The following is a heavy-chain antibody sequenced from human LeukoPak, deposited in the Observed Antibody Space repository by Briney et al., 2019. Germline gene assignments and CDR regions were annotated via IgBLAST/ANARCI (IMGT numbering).Heavy chain of an antibody. CDR2: IYTSGST. Sequence: SETLSLTCSVSGGSISSYYWSWIRQPAGKGLEWIGRIYTSGSTNYNPSLKSRVTMSVDTSKNQFSLKLSSVTAADTAVYYCARGPRFLEWLPPGGYYYYMDVWGKGTTVTVSS. V-gene: IGHV4-4*07. CDR1: GGSISSYY. J-gene: IGHJ6*03. D-gene: IGHD3-3*01. CDR3: ARGPRFLEWLPPGGYYYYMDV.